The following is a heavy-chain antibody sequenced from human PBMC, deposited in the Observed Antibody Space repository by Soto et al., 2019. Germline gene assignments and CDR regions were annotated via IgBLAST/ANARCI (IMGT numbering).Heavy chain of an antibody. D-gene: IGHD4-17*01. J-gene: IGHJ4*02. V-gene: IGHV1-69*13. Sequence: SVKVSCKASGGTFSSYAISWVRQAPGQGLEWMGGIIPIFGTANYAQKFQGRVTITADESTSTAYMELSSLRSEDTAVYYCAREGGYGGNSWFDYWGQGTLVTVSS. CDR2: IIPIFGTA. CDR1: GGTFSSYA. CDR3: AREGGYGGNSWFDY.